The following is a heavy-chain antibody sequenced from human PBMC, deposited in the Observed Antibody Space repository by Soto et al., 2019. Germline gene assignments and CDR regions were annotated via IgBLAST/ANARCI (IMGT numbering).Heavy chain of an antibody. J-gene: IGHJ5*02. CDR3: ARDWVHERWFDP. CDR2: IFYSGTT. CDR1: GGSVNSGDYY. D-gene: IGHD1-1*01. V-gene: IGHV4-30-4*01. Sequence: SETLSLTCTVSGGSVNSGDYYWSWIRQSPGKGLEWIGSIFYSGTTYYNPSLQGRITISIDTSKNQFSLRLTSVTAADTALYYCARDWVHERWFDPWGQGILVTVSS.